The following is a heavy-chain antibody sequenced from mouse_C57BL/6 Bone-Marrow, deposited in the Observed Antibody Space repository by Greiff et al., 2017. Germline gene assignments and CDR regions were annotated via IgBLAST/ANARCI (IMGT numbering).Heavy chain of an antibody. V-gene: IGHV5-6*02. Sequence: EVKLVESGGDLVKPGGSLKLSCAASGFTFSSYGMSWVRQTPDKRLEWVATISSGGSYTYYPDSVKGRFTISRDNAKNTLYLQMSSLKSEDTAMYYCARRGDDYYAMDYWGQRTSVTVSS. J-gene: IGHJ4*01. CDR3: ARRGDDYYAMDY. CDR1: GFTFSSYG. CDR2: ISSGGSYT.